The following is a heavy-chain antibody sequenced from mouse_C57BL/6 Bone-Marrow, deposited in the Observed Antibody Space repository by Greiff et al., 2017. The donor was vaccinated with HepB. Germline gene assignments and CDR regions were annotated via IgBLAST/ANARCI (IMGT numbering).Heavy chain of an antibody. V-gene: IGHV1-69*01. CDR1: GYTFPSYW. D-gene: IGHD1-1*01. J-gene: IGHJ4*01. CDR3: ARDDYYGSSSSYYAMDY. CDR2: IDPSDSYT. Sequence: QVQLKQPGAELVMPGASVKLSCKASGYTFPSYWMHWVKQRPGQGLEWIGEIDPSDSYTNYNQKFKGKSTLTVDKSSSTAYMQLSSLTSEDSAVYYCARDDYYGSSSSYYAMDYWGQGTSVTVSS.